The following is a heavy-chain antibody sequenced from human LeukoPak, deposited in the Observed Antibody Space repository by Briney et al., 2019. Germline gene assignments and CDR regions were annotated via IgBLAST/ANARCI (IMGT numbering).Heavy chain of an antibody. CDR2: IYSGGST. CDR1: GFTVSSNY. D-gene: IGHD3-10*01. J-gene: IGHJ4*02. Sequence: GXLILSCAASGFTVSSNYMSWVRQAPGRGLEWVSVIYSGGSTYYADSVKGTFPISRDNSKNTLFLQMNSLRAGDTAVYYCARGTVTMVDYWGQGTLVTVSS. V-gene: IGHV3-66*01. CDR3: ARGTVTMVDY.